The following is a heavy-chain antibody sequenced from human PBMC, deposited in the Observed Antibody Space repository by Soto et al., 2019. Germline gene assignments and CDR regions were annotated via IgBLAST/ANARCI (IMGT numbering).Heavy chain of an antibody. V-gene: IGHV6-1*01. CDR1: GDSVSSNSAA. CDR3: ARDNHGHSSVSPEHYYYYYGMDV. Sequence: QSQTLSLTCAISGDSVSSNSAAWNWIRQSPSRGLEWLGRTYYRSKWYNDYAVSVKSRITINPDTSKNQFSLQLNSVTPEDTAVYYCARDNHGHSSVSPEHYYYYYGMDVWGQGTTVTVSS. J-gene: IGHJ6*02. CDR2: TYYRSKWYN. D-gene: IGHD6-19*01.